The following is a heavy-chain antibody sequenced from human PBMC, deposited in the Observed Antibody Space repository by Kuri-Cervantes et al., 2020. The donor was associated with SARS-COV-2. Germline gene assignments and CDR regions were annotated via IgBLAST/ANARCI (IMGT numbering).Heavy chain of an antibody. J-gene: IGHJ6*03. V-gene: IGHV3-30*03. D-gene: IGHD3-3*01. CDR1: GFTFSDYY. CDR2: ISYDGSNK. Sequence: GESLKISCAASGFTFSDYYMSWIRQAPGKGLEWVAVISYDGSNKYYADSVKGRFTISRDNSKNTLYLQMNSLRAEDTAVYYCARDLDDFWSGNEFMDVWGKGTTVTVSS. CDR3: ARDLDDFWSGNEFMDV.